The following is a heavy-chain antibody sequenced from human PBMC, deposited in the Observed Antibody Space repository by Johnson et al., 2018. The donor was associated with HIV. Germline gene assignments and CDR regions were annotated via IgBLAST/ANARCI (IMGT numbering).Heavy chain of an antibody. V-gene: IGHV3-33*01. J-gene: IGHJ3*02. D-gene: IGHD3-22*01. CDR2: IWYDGSNK. CDR1: GFTFSSYG. CDR3: ARDHYYDSSGYHEGDAFDI. Sequence: QVQLVESGGGVVQPGRSLRLSCAASGFTFSSYGMHWVRQAPGKGLEWVAVIWYDGSNKNYADSVKGRFTISRDNSKNTLYLQMNSLRAEDTAVYYCARDHYYDSSGYHEGDAFDIWGQGTMVTVSS.